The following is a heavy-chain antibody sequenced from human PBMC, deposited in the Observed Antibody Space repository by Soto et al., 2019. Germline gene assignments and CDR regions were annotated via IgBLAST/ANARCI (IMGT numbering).Heavy chain of an antibody. Sequence: QLQLQESGPGQVKPSQTLSLTCAVSGGSISNGGYYWSWIRQHPGKGLEWLGSIYFSGSTYYNPSLKSRVTISVATSKNQFSLKLSPVTAADTAVYYCARDIHAQQPNHRWWGDYMDVWGKGTRVTVSS. D-gene: IGHD6-13*01. CDR3: ARDIHAQQPNHRWWGDYMDV. CDR2: IYFSGST. J-gene: IGHJ6*03. V-gene: IGHV4-31*11. CDR1: GGSISNGGYY.